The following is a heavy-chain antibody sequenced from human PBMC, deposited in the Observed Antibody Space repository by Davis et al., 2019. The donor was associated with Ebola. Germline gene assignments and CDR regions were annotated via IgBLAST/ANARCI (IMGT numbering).Heavy chain of an antibody. D-gene: IGHD2-21*02. CDR3: ARVPFIVVVTATLLQYYYGMDV. CDR2: INHSGST. CDR1: GGSFSDYY. V-gene: IGHV4-34*01. J-gene: IGHJ6*02. Sequence: PSETLSLTCAVYGGSFSDYYWTWIRQAPGKGLEWIGEINHSGSTTHNPSLNGRVTISVDTSKNQFSLKLSSVTAADTAVYYCARVPFIVVVTATLLQYYYGMDVWGQGTTVTVSS.